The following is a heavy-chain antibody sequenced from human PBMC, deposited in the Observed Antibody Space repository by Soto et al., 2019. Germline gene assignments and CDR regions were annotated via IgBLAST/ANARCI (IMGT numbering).Heavy chain of an antibody. Sequence: GESLKISCKGSGYSFTSYWIAWVRQVPGKDLEWMGIIYPADSDVRHSPSFQGQVTISVDKSLSTAYLQWSSLKASDTAMYYCARQDCSGGSCYSSRHYYYGMDVWGQGTTVTAP. V-gene: IGHV5-51*01. CDR3: ARQDCSGGSCYSSRHYYYGMDV. CDR2: IYPADSDV. J-gene: IGHJ6*02. D-gene: IGHD2-15*01. CDR1: GYSFTSYW.